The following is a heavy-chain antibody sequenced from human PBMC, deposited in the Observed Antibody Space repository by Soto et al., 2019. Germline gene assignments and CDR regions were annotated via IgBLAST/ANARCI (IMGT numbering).Heavy chain of an antibody. CDR2: MNPNSGNT. CDR1: GYTFTSYD. CDR3: ARGPAYCGGDCYPTH. V-gene: IGHV1-8*01. J-gene: IGHJ1*01. D-gene: IGHD2-21*02. Sequence: QVQLVQSGAEVKKPGASVKVSYKASGYTFTSYDINWVRQATGQGLEWMGWMNPNSGNTGYAQKFQGRVTMTRNTAISTAYMELSRLRSENTAVYYCARGPAYCGGDCYPTHWGQGTLVTVSS.